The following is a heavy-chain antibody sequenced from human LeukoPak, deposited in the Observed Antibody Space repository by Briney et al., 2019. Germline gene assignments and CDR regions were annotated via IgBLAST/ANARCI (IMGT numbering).Heavy chain of an antibody. J-gene: IGHJ4*02. D-gene: IGHD6-13*01. Sequence: SETLSLTCTVSGGSISSYYWSWIRQPPGKGLECIGSIYYSGSTYYNPSLKSRVTISVDTSKNQFSLKLSSVTAADTAVYYCARGGRGAAAGFDYWGQGTLVTVSS. V-gene: IGHV4-59*01. CDR1: GGSISSYY. CDR3: ARGGRGAAAGFDY. CDR2: IYYSGST.